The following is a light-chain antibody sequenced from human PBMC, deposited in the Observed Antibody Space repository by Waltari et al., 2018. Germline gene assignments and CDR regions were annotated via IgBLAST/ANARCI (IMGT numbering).Light chain of an antibody. CDR2: GAS. V-gene: IGKV3-15*01. CDR3: QQYHNWPRT. J-gene: IGKJ1*01. Sequence: ETVMTQSPATLPVSPRERATLSCRASQSVSNNLAWYQQKRGQPPRLLIYGASTRATGIPARFSGSGSGTEFTLTISSLQSEDFAVYHCQQYHNWPRTFGQGTKVEIK. CDR1: QSVSNN.